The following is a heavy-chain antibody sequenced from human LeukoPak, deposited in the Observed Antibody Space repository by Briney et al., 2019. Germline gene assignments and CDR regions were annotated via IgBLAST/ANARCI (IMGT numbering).Heavy chain of an antibody. V-gene: IGHV4-59*01. J-gene: IGHJ5*02. Sequence: SETLSLTCTVSGGSIGSYCWSWIRQPPGKGLEWIGHISYSGSTNYNPSLKSRVTISVDTSKNQFSLKLSSVTAADTAVYYCARGGSGYALNWFDPWGQGTLVTVSS. CDR2: ISYSGST. D-gene: IGHD5-12*01. CDR1: GGSIGSYC. CDR3: ARGGSGYALNWFDP.